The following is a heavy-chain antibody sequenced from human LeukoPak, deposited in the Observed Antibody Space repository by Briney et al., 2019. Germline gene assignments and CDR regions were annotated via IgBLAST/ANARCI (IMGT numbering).Heavy chain of an antibody. CDR1: GFTFSTYA. CDR2: ISSDGIII. D-gene: IGHD2-2*02. V-gene: IGHV3-64*01. J-gene: IGHJ4*02. Sequence: LSGGSLRLSCAASGFTFSTYAMHWVRQAPGQGLDYVSGISSDGIIIHYANSVKGRFTISRDNSKNTLFLQMGSLRAEDMAVYYCARSDCGSTSCYTMSNWGQGTLVTVSS. CDR3: ARSDCGSTSCYTMSN.